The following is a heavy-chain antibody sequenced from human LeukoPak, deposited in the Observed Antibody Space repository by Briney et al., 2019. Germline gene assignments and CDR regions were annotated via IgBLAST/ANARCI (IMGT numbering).Heavy chain of an antibody. Sequence: PGGSLRLSCAASGFTFSSYGMHWVRQAPGKGLEWVSSISSSSSYIYYADSVKGRFTISRDNAKNSLYLQMNSLRAEDTAVYYCARDLTEYYYYYMDVWGKGTTVTVSS. D-gene: IGHD4-11*01. V-gene: IGHV3-21*01. CDR1: GFTFSSYG. CDR2: ISSSSSYI. CDR3: ARDLTEYYYYYMDV. J-gene: IGHJ6*03.